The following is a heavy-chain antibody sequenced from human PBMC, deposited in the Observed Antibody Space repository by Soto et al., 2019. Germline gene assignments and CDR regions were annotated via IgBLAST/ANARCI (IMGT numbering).Heavy chain of an antibody. Sequence: PSETLSLTCTVSGGSISSYYWSWIRQPPGKGLEWIGYIYYSGSTNYNPSLKSRVTISVDTSKNQFSLKLSSVTAADTAVYYCARGAAAAGFRFDPWGQGTRVTVSS. J-gene: IGHJ5*02. CDR1: GGSISSYY. CDR3: ARGAAAAGFRFDP. CDR2: IYYSGST. V-gene: IGHV4-59*01. D-gene: IGHD6-13*01.